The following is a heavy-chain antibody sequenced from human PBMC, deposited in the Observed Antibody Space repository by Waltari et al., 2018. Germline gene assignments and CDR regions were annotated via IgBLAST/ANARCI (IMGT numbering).Heavy chain of an antibody. Sequence: QVQLVESGGGVVQPGRSLRLACAAAGFTFSSYAMHWVRQAPGKGLGWVAVISYDGSKKYYADSVKGRFTISRDNSKNTLYLQMNSLRAEDTAVYYCAREGSSSWSYYYYYYYMDVWGKGTTVTISS. V-gene: IGHV3-30-3*01. D-gene: IGHD6-13*01. CDR2: ISYDGSKK. CDR1: GFTFSSYA. J-gene: IGHJ6*03. CDR3: AREGSSSWSYYYYYYYMDV.